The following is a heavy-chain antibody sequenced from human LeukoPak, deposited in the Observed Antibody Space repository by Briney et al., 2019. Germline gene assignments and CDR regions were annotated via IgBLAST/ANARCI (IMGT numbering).Heavy chain of an antibody. Sequence: GGSLRLSCAASGFTFSSYGMSWVRQAPGKGLEWVSAISGSGGSTYYADSVKGRFTISRDNSKNTLYLQMNSLRAEDTAVYYCAKVGLMITSGGVIVRPRYYFDYWGQGTLVTVSS. J-gene: IGHJ4*02. V-gene: IGHV3-23*01. D-gene: IGHD3-16*02. CDR2: ISGSGGST. CDR1: GFTFSSYG. CDR3: AKVGLMITSGGVIVRPRYYFDY.